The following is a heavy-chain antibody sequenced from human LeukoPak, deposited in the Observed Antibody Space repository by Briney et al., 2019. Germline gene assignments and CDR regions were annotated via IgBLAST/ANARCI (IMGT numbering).Heavy chain of an antibody. V-gene: IGHV3-48*01. Sequence: GGSLRLSCAASGFTLSIYSMNWVRQAPGKGLEWVSYISSSSSTIYYAHSVKGRFTISRDNAKNSLYLPMNSLRAEDTAVYYCARGGTTVTPVEPYYFDYWGQGTLVTVSS. J-gene: IGHJ4*02. CDR1: GFTLSIYS. CDR2: ISSSSSTI. CDR3: ARGGTTVTPVEPYYFDY. D-gene: IGHD4-17*01.